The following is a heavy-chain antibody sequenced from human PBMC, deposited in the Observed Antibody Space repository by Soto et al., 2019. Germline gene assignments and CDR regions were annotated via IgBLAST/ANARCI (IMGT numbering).Heavy chain of an antibody. Sequence: PGGSLRLSCAASGFTFSDYYMSWIRQAPGKGLEWVSYISSSSSYTNYADSVKGRFTISRDNAKNSLYLQMNSLRAEDTAVYYCARVLSSSWYYFDYWGQGTLVTVSS. CDR1: GFTFSDYY. CDR2: ISSSSSYT. CDR3: ARVLSSSWYYFDY. V-gene: IGHV3-11*06. J-gene: IGHJ4*02. D-gene: IGHD6-13*01.